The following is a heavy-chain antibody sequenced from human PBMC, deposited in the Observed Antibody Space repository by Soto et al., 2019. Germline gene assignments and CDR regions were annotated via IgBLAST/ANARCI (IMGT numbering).Heavy chain of an antibody. D-gene: IGHD5-12*01. CDR1: GGSISTYY. Sequence: TSETLSLTCTVSGGSISTYYWGWIPQPPGKGLEWIGYIYYSGSTNYNPSLKSRVTISVDTSKNQFSLKLSSVTAADTAVYYCARDAYSGYDKGYFDSWGQGTLVTVSS. J-gene: IGHJ4*02. CDR2: IYYSGST. V-gene: IGHV4-59*01. CDR3: ARDAYSGYDKGYFDS.